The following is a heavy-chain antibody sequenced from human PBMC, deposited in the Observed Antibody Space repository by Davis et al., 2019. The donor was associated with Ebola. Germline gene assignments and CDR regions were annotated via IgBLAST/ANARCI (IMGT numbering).Heavy chain of an antibody. D-gene: IGHD2-15*01. J-gene: IGHJ6*02. V-gene: IGHV3-30*18. CDR2: ISYDGSNK. Sequence: GGSLRLSCAASGFTFSSYGMHWVRQAPGKGLEWVAVISYDGSNKYYADSVKGRFTISRDNSKNTLYLQMNSLRAEDTAVYYCAKDSAYCSGGSCFLYYYDGMDVWGQGTTVTVSS. CDR1: GFTFSSYG. CDR3: AKDSAYCSGGSCFLYYYDGMDV.